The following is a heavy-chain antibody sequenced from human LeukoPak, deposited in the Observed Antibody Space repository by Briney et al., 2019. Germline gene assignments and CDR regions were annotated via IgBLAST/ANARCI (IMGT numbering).Heavy chain of an antibody. Sequence: ASVKVSCKASGYTFTSYGISWVRQAPGQGLEWMGWISAYNGNTNYAQKLQGRVTMTTDTSTSTAYMELRSLRSDDTAVYYCAGDRYYDSSGYITVDYWGQGTLVTVSS. CDR3: AGDRYYDSSGYITVDY. D-gene: IGHD3-22*01. CDR1: GYTFTSYG. CDR2: ISAYNGNT. J-gene: IGHJ4*02. V-gene: IGHV1-18*01.